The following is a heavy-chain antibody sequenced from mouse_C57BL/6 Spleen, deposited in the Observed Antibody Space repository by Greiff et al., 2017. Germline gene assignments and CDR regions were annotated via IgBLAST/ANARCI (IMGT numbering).Heavy chain of an antibody. CDR1: GYTFTDYN. D-gene: IGHD2-1*01. Sequence: EVQLQESGPELVKPGASVKIPCKASGYTFTDYNMDWVKQSHGKSLEWIGDINPNNGGTIYNQKFKGKATLTVDKSSSTAYMELRSLTSEDTAVYYCARGGAYGNYVWYFEVWGTGTTVTVSS. CDR3: ARGGAYGNYVWYFEV. CDR2: INPNNGGT. J-gene: IGHJ1*03. V-gene: IGHV1-18*01.